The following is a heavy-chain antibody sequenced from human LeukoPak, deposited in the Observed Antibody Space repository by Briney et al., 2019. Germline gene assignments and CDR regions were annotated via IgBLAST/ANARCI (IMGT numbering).Heavy chain of an antibody. Sequence: GGSLRLSCAASGFTVSSSYMNWVRQAPGKGLEWGSLIFSGGGTYYADSAKGRFTISRDNSKNTMFLQMNSLRAEDTAVYYCARGGVVYPDSFDIWGRGTMVTVSS. J-gene: IGHJ3*02. CDR1: GFTVSSSY. D-gene: IGHD2-15*01. V-gene: IGHV3-66*01. CDR2: IFSGGGT. CDR3: ARGGVVYPDSFDI.